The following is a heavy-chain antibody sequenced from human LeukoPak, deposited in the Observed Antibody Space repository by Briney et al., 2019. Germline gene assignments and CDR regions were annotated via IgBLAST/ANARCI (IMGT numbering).Heavy chain of an antibody. Sequence: PGGSLRLSCAASGFTVSTNYMSWVRQAPGKGLEWVSVVYSGGSTYYVDSVKGRFTISRHNSKNTVYLQMNSLRPEDTAVYYCAKHCGYNVADRYYYGMDVWGQGTTVTVSS. CDR3: AKHCGYNVADRYYYGMDV. J-gene: IGHJ6*02. CDR1: GFTVSTNY. V-gene: IGHV3-53*04. CDR2: VYSGGST. D-gene: IGHD1-1*01.